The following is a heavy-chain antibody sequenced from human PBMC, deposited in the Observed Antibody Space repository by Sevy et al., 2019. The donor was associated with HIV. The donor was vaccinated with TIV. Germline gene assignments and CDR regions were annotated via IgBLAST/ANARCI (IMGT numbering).Heavy chain of an antibody. J-gene: IGHJ4*02. CDR1: GFTVNSNY. V-gene: IGHV3-66*01. CDR3: ARGKSGYGYALNY. D-gene: IGHD5-18*01. Sequence: GGSLRLSCAASGFTVNSNYMTWVRQAPGKGLEGVSVIHSDDTTYHADSVKDRFTISRDNFKNTLYLHLGSLIAEDTAVYYCARGKSGYGYALNYWGQGTLVTVSS. CDR2: IHSDDTT.